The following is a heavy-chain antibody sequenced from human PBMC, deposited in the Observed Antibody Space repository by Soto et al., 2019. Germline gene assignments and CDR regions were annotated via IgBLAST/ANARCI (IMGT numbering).Heavy chain of an antibody. J-gene: IGHJ6*02. CDR2: ISGTGGKT. D-gene: IGHD4-17*01. CDR1: GFTFSHYA. CDR3: AKCYRYGDYALGSYSHYGMGV. Sequence: QLLESGGGLVQPGGSLRLSCAASGFTFSHYAMSWVRQAPGTGLEWVASISGTGGKTFSAVSVEGRFTISRDNSKDSLFVQMNSLRGEDTAVYYCAKCYRYGDYALGSYSHYGMGVWGQGTAVTVS. V-gene: IGHV3-23*01.